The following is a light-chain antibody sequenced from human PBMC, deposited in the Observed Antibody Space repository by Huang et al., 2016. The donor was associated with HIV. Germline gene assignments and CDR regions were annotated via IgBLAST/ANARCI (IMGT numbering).Light chain of an antibody. CDR1: QSVSSN. Sequence: EIVMTQSPVTLSVSPGERATLSCRASQSVSSNLAWYQQKPGQAPRLLIYGAFTRATGIPARFSVSGSGTEFTLTISSLQSEDFAVYYCQQYNNWPPYTFGQGTKLEIK. V-gene: IGKV3-15*01. CDR3: QQYNNWPPYT. J-gene: IGKJ2*01. CDR2: GAF.